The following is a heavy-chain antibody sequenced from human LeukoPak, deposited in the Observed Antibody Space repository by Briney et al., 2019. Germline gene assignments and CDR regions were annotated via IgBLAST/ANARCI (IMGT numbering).Heavy chain of an antibody. Sequence: ASVKVSCKASGYTFTSYDINWVRQATGQGLEWMGWMNPNSGNTGYAQKFQGRVTMTRNTSISTAYMELSSLRSEDTAVYYCARGQRDSSGYYEGWFDPWGQGTLVTVSS. V-gene: IGHV1-8*01. J-gene: IGHJ5*02. D-gene: IGHD3-22*01. CDR3: ARGQRDSSGYYEGWFDP. CDR2: MNPNSGNT. CDR1: GYTFTSYD.